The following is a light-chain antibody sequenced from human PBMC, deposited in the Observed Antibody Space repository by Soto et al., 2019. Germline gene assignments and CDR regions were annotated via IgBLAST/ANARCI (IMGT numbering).Light chain of an antibody. J-gene: IGKJ4*01. CDR1: QSVSSN. V-gene: IGKV3-15*01. CDR2: GAS. Sequence: EIVTTQSPATLSVSPGERATLSCRASQSVSSNLAWYQQKPGQAPRLLIYGASTRATGIPARFSGSGSGTEFTLTISSLQSEDFAAYYCQQYNNWPLTFGGGTKVEIK. CDR3: QQYNNWPLT.